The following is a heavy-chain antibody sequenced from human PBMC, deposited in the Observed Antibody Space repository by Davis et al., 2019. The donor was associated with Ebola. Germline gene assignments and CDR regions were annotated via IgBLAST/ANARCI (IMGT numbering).Heavy chain of an antibody. V-gene: IGHV4-61*08. CDR2: IYYSGST. J-gene: IGHJ6*02. Sequence: PGGSLRLSCAVSGGSISSGGYSWSWIRQPPGKGLEWIGYIYYSGSTNYNPSLKSRVTISVDTSKNQFSLKLSSVTAADTAVYYCARGGWELLVGYYYGMDVWGQGTTVTVSS. D-gene: IGHD1-26*01. CDR3: ARGGWELLVGYYYGMDV. CDR1: GGSISSGGYS.